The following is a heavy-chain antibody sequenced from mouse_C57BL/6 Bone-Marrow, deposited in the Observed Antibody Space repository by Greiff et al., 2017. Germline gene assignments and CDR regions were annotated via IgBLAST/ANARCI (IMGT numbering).Heavy chain of an antibody. CDR3: ARSPYYYGSDY. J-gene: IGHJ2*01. Sequence: QVQLQQSGPELVKPGASVKISCKASGYAFSSSWMNWVKQRPGKGLEWIGRIYPGDGDTNYKGKFKGKATLTADKSSSTAYMQLSSLTSEDSAVYFCARSPYYYGSDYWGQGTTLTVSS. CDR1: GYAFSSSW. D-gene: IGHD1-1*01. CDR2: IYPGDGDT. V-gene: IGHV1-82*01.